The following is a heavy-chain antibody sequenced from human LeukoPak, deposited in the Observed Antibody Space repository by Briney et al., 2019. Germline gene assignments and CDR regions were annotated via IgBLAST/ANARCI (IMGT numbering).Heavy chain of an antibody. Sequence: GGSLRLSCAASGFTFSSYAMSWVRQAPGKGLGWVSAISGSGGSTYYADSVKGRFTISRDNSKNTLYLQMNSLRAEDTAVYYCAKGVVVPAAISAFDYWGQGTLVTVSS. CDR2: ISGSGGST. V-gene: IGHV3-23*01. CDR1: GFTFSSYA. CDR3: AKGVVVPAAISAFDY. D-gene: IGHD2-2*01. J-gene: IGHJ4*02.